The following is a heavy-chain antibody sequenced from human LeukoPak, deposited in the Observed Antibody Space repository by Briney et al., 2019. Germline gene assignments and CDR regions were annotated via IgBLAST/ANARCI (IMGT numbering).Heavy chain of an antibody. CDR2: IYYSGST. Sequence: PSETLSLTCTVSGGSISSGGYYWSWIRQHPGKGLEWIGYIYYSGSTNYNPSLKSRVTISVDTSKNQFSLKLSSVTAADTAVYYCARGVPWQLPDYWGQGTLVTVSS. V-gene: IGHV4-31*03. D-gene: IGHD6-6*01. J-gene: IGHJ4*02. CDR1: GGSISSGGYY. CDR3: ARGVPWQLPDY.